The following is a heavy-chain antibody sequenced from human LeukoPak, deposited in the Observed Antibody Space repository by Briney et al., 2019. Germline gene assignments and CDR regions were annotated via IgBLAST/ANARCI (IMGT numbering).Heavy chain of an antibody. D-gene: IGHD5-24*01. J-gene: IGHJ4*02. Sequence: PGGSLRLSCAASGFTFSSYWMSWARQAPGKGLEWVANIKQDGSEKYYVDSVKGRFTISRDNAKNSLYLQMNSLRAEDTAVYYCARDRDGYKPGVFDYWGQGTLVTVSS. V-gene: IGHV3-7*01. CDR2: IKQDGSEK. CDR3: ARDRDGYKPGVFDY. CDR1: GFTFSSYW.